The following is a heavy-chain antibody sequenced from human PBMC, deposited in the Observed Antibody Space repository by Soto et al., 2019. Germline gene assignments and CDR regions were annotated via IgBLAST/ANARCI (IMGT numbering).Heavy chain of an antibody. CDR1: GFTFTNYA. V-gene: IGHV3-23*01. J-gene: IGHJ6*02. Sequence: EVRLLESGGGSVQPGGSLRLSGAASGFTFTNYAMSWVRQAPGKGLEWVSAICGSGDNTYYADSVRGRLTISRDKSKNTLYLHMTSLKTEDTAVYYCATEGQRDYYGSGSSPYGLDVWGPGTTVTVSS. D-gene: IGHD3-10*01. CDR3: ATEGQRDYYGSGSSPYGLDV. CDR2: ICGSGDNT.